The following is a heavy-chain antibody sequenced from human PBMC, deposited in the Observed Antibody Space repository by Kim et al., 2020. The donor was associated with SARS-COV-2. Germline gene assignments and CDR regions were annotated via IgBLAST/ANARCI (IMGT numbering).Heavy chain of an antibody. CDR2: INPNSGGT. J-gene: IGHJ5*02. D-gene: IGHD2-15*01. CDR1: GYTFTGYY. V-gene: IGHV1-2*06. Sequence: ASVKVSCKASGYTFTGYYMHWVRQAPGQGLEWMGRINPNSGGTNYAQKFQGRVTMTRDTSISTAYMELSRLRSDDTAVYYCARGTANCSGGSCYRGGYANWFDPWGQGTLVTVSS. CDR3: ARGTANCSGGSCYRGGYANWFDP.